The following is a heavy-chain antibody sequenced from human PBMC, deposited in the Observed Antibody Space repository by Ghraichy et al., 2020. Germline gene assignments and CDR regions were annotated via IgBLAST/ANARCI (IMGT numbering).Heavy chain of an antibody. CDR2: ISETGDT. V-gene: IGHV3-13*01. Sequence: GESLNISCAASGFSFSTYDMHWVRQGTGKGLEWVSVISETGDTSYAGSVKGRFTISRENANNSLYLQMNSLRAGDTAVYYCVRDPSGWGLDVWGQGTTVTVSS. D-gene: IGHD3-9*01. CDR3: VRDPSGWGLDV. CDR1: GFSFSTYD. J-gene: IGHJ6*02.